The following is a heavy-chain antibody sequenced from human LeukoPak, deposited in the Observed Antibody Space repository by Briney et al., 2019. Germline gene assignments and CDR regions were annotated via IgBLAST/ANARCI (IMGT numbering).Heavy chain of an antibody. J-gene: IGHJ4*02. CDR3: AGAHYGSGSYGLDY. Sequence: GSLRLSCAASGFTVISNYMSWVRQAPGKGLEWVSVIYSGGSTYYADSVKGRFTISRDNSKNTLYLQMNSLRAEDTAVYYCAGAHYGSGSYGLDYWGQGTLVTVSS. V-gene: IGHV3-53*01. D-gene: IGHD3-10*01. CDR1: GFTVISNY. CDR2: IYSGGST.